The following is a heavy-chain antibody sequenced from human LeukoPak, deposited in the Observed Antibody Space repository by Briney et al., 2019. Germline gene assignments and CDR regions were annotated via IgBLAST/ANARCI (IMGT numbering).Heavy chain of an antibody. J-gene: IGHJ6*03. D-gene: IGHD3-10*01. CDR3: ATSGLGAMITHRPYYYYMDV. Sequence: ASVKVSCKVSGYTLTELSMHWVRQAPGKGLEWMGGFDPEDGETIYAQKFQGRVTMTEDTSTDTAYMELSSLRSEDTAVYYCATSGLGAMITHRPYYYYMDVWGKGTTVTVSS. V-gene: IGHV1-24*01. CDR1: GYTLTELS. CDR2: FDPEDGET.